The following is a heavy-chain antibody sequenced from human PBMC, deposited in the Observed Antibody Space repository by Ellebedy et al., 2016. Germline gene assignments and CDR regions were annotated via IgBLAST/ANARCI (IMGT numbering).Heavy chain of an antibody. Sequence: GESLKISXAASGFFVTDSYMSWVRQAPGKGLEWVAAIYRGGSTFYADSVAGRFTISRQKSKNTQLLQMKSLRPEDTAVYFCARLEIIAEPAPDPVDLWGQGTMVTVSS. CDR1: GFFVTDSY. J-gene: IGHJ3*01. CDR3: ARLEIIAEPAPDPVDL. V-gene: IGHV3-53*04. D-gene: IGHD6-13*01. CDR2: IYRGGST.